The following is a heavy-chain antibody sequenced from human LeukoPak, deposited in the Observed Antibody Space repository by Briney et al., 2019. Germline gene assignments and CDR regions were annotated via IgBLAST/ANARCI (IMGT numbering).Heavy chain of an antibody. CDR1: GYTFTSYD. D-gene: IGHD2-15*01. J-gene: IGHJ6*02. CDR3: ARGEGVVVVAVYYYGMDV. CDR2: MNPNSGNT. V-gene: IGHV1-8*03. Sequence: ASVKVSCKASGYTFTSYDINWVRRATGQGLEWMGWMNPNSGNTKYTQKFQGRVTITRDTSASTAYMELSSLRSEDTAVYYCARGEGVVVVAVYYYGMDVWGQGTTVTVSS.